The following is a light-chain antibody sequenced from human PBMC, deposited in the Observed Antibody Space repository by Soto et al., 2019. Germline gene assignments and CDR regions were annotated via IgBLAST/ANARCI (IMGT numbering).Light chain of an antibody. Sequence: EIVLTQSPGTLSLSPGERATLSCRASQSVSSTYLAWYQQKPGQAPRLLIYGPSSRATGIPDRFSGSASGTDFTLTINRLEPEDFAIYYCQQYGDSRTFGQGTKLEIK. J-gene: IGKJ2*01. CDR2: GPS. CDR3: QQYGDSRT. CDR1: QSVSSTY. V-gene: IGKV3-20*01.